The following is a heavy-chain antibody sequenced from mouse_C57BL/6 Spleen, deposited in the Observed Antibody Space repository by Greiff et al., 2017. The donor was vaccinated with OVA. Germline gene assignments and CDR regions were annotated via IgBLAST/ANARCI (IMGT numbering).Heavy chain of an antibody. V-gene: IGHV1-18*01. CDR3: ARGSPYYLDY. CDR1: GYTFTDYN. CDR2: INPNNGGT. Sequence: VQLQQSGPELVKPGASVKIPCKASGYTFTDYNMDWVKQSPGKSLEWIGDINPNNGGTIYNQKFKGQATLTADTSSSTAYMELRSLTSEDTAVYYCARGSPYYLDYWGQGTTLTVSS. D-gene: IGHD6-2*01. J-gene: IGHJ2*01.